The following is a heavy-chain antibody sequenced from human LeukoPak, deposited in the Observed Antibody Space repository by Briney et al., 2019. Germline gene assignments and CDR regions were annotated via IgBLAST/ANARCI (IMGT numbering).Heavy chain of an antibody. J-gene: IGHJ6*04. Sequence: SETLSLTCAVYGGSFSGYYWSWIRQPPGKGLEWIGEINHSGSTNYNPSLKSRVTISVDTSKNQFSLKLSSVTAADTAVYYCAREERRPRGYSYGSSVDVWGKGTTVTVSS. CDR3: AREERRPRGYSYGSSVDV. V-gene: IGHV4-34*01. CDR1: GGSFSGYY. D-gene: IGHD5-18*01. CDR2: INHSGST.